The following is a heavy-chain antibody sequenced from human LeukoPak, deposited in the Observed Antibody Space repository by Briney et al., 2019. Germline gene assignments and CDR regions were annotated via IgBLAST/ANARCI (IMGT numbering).Heavy chain of an antibody. CDR1: GGSISSYY. CDR2: IYTSGST. D-gene: IGHD6-19*01. J-gene: IGHJ4*02. CDR3: ARPRRDSSGWYIDY. V-gene: IGHV4-4*07. Sequence: SETLSLTCTVSGGSISSYYWSWIRQPAGKGLELIGRIYTSGSTNYNPSLKSRVTMSVDTSKNQFSLKLSSVTAADTAVYYCARPRRDSSGWYIDYWGQGTLVTVSS.